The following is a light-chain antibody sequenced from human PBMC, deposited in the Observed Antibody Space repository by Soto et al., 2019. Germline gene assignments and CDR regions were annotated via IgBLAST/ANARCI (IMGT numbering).Light chain of an antibody. V-gene: IGKV1-5*01. CDR3: QQFNSYPIT. CDR2: DVS. J-gene: IGKJ5*01. Sequence: QMTQSPSTLSASVGDRVTIACRASQSINNWLAWYQQKPGKAPNLLIYDVSTLERGVPSRFSGSGSGTEFTLTISGLQPDDFATYYCQQFNSYPITFGQGTRLEIK. CDR1: QSINNW.